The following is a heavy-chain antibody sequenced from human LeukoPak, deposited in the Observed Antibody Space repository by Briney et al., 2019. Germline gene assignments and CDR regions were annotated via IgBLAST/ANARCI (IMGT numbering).Heavy chain of an antibody. V-gene: IGHV4-59*01. Sequence: PSETLSLTCTVSGGSISSYYWRWLRQPPGKGLEWIGYIYYSGSTNYNPSLKSRVTISVDTSKNQFSLKLGSGTAADTAVYYWARGKLAVAGYYFDYWGQGTLVTVSS. CDR3: ARGKLAVAGYYFDY. CDR1: GGSISSYY. D-gene: IGHD6-19*01. CDR2: IYYSGST. J-gene: IGHJ4*02.